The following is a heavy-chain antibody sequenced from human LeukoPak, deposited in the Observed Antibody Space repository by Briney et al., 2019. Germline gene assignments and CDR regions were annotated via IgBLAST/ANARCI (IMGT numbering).Heavy chain of an antibody. Sequence: AGGSLRLSCAASGFTFSNYWMHWVRQAPGKGLVWVSRIYSDGSGTTYADSVKGRFTISRENAKNTLYLQVNSLRPEDTGVYYCAREMATTNARAFDIWGQGTMVTVSS. CDR2: IYSDGSGT. CDR3: AREMATTNARAFDI. CDR1: GFTFSNYW. J-gene: IGHJ3*02. V-gene: IGHV3-74*01. D-gene: IGHD5-24*01.